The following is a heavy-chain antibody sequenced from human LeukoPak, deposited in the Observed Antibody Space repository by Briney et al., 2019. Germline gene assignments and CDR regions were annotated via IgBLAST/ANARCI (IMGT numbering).Heavy chain of an antibody. CDR3: AREATIFGVVTDYYFDY. CDR1: GFTFSVYY. V-gene: IGHV3-11*01. CDR2: ISSSGSTI. D-gene: IGHD3-3*01. Sequence: GGSLRLSCAASGFTFSVYYMSWIRRAPGKGLEWVSYISSSGSTIYYADSVKGRFTISRDNAKNSLYLQMNSLRAEDTAVYYCAREATIFGVVTDYYFDYWGQGTLVTVSS. J-gene: IGHJ4*02.